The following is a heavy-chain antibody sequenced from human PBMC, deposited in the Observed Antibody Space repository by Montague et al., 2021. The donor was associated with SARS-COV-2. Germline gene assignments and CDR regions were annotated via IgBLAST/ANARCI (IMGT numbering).Heavy chain of an antibody. Sequence: SETLSLTCTVSGASVTSGNFYWSWIRQPTGKGLEWIGYMYYTGHTNYNPSLESRVTMPVDPSKNQFSLTLTSVTDADTAVSYCARSRANVPPRPSLDYWGQGALVTVSS. CDR3: ARSRANVPPRPSLDY. D-gene: IGHD6-6*01. CDR1: GASVTSGNFY. J-gene: IGHJ4*02. V-gene: IGHV4-61*01. CDR2: MYYTGHT.